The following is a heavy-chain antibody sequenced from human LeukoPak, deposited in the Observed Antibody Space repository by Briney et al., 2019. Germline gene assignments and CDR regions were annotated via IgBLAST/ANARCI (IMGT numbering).Heavy chain of an antibody. Sequence: GGSLRLSCAASGFTFSSYAMSWVRQAPGKGLEWVSTFTGGDGSAYYADSVKGRFTISRDNSKNTLYLQMNSLRAEDTALYYCAKEGFDYWGQGTPVTVSS. CDR2: FTGGDGSA. CDR3: AKEGFDY. CDR1: GFTFSSYA. V-gene: IGHV3-23*01. J-gene: IGHJ4*02.